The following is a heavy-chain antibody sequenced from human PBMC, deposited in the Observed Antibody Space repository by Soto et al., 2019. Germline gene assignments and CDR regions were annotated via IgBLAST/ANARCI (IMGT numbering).Heavy chain of an antibody. CDR2: IIPLFGTT. J-gene: IGHJ4*02. D-gene: IGHD6-19*01. V-gene: IGHV1-69*01. CDR1: GGTFNTYG. Sequence: QVHLVQSGAEVKKPGSSVKVSCRASGGTFNTYGFNWVRQAPGQGLAWMGGIIPLFGTTTYAQNFQGRGTITADQSTTTAYMEMSGLTSEDTAVYFCVRGGELAGWMPFDSWGQGTLVTVSS. CDR3: VRGGELAGWMPFDS.